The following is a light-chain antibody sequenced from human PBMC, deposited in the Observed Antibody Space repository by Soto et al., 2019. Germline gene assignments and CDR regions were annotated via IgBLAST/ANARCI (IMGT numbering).Light chain of an antibody. Sequence: EIVMTQSPATLSVSPGERATLSCRASQSVSSNLAWYQQKPGQAPRLLMYGASTRATGIPDRFSGSGSGTELPLTISSLQSEDFSVYYCQQHNNWPPWTFGQGTKVEIK. CDR1: QSVSSN. V-gene: IGKV3-15*01. J-gene: IGKJ1*01. CDR3: QQHNNWPPWT. CDR2: GAS.